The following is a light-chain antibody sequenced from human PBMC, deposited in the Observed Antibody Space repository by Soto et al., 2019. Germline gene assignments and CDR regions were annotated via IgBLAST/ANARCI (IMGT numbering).Light chain of an antibody. CDR2: LGS. Sequence: DLVMTQSPRSVPVPAGEPASIXXRTXQSHLHSNGYNYLDWYLQKPGQSPQXXIYLGSIRASGVPDRFSGSVAGTDFTLKISRVEAEDVGLYYCMQALQAPLTFGQGTKVDIK. V-gene: IGKV2-28*01. CDR3: MQALQAPLT. CDR1: QSHLHSNGYNY. J-gene: IGKJ1*01.